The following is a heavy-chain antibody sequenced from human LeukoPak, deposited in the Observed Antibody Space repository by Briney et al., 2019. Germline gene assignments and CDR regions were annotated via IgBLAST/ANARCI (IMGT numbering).Heavy chain of an antibody. D-gene: IGHD1-26*01. CDR3: ARLRESYYLGTGSVPGWFDP. CDR1: GYTFTSYG. V-gene: IGHV1-18*01. J-gene: IGHJ5*02. CDR2: ISAYNGNT. Sequence: ASVKVSCKASGYTFTSYGISWVRQAPGQGLEWMGWISAYNGNTNYAQKLQGGVTMTTDTSTSTAYMELRSLRSDDTAVYYCARLRESYYLGTGSVPGWFDPWGQGTLVTVSS.